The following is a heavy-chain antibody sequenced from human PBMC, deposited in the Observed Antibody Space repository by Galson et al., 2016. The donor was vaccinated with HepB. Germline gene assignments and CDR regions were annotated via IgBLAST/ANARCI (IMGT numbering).Heavy chain of an antibody. V-gene: IGHV5-51*01. CDR1: GYNFSTYW. Sequence: QSGAEVKKPGESLKISCKASGYNFSTYWIGWVRQMPGKGLEWMGIIYPGDSDTRYSPSFQGQVTISADKSISTAYLQWSSLKASDSVMYYCARRLYSGYGVDYWGQGTKVTVSS. CDR2: IYPGDSDT. CDR3: ARRLYSGYGVDY. D-gene: IGHD5-12*01. J-gene: IGHJ3*01.